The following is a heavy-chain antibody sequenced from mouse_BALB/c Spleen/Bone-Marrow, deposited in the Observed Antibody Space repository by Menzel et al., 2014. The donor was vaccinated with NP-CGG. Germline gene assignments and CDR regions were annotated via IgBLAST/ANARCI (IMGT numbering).Heavy chain of an antibody. CDR1: GYSITSGYY. Sequence: EVQLQQSGPGLVKPSQSLSLTCSVTGYSITSGYYWNWIRQFPGNKLEWMGYISYDGSNNYNSSLKNRISITRDTSKNQFFLKLNSVTTEDTATYYCARGDGNYGGAMDYWGQGTSVTVSS. CDR3: ARGDGNYGGAMDY. D-gene: IGHD2-1*01. V-gene: IGHV3-6*02. CDR2: ISYDGSN. J-gene: IGHJ4*01.